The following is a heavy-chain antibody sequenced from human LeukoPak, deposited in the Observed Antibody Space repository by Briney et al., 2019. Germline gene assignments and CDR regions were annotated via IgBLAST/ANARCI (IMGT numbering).Heavy chain of an antibody. V-gene: IGHV3-23*01. Sequence: GGSLRLSCAASGFTVSSNYMSWVRQAPGKGLEWVSAISGSGGSTYYADSVKGRFTISRDNAKNSLYLQMNSLRDEDTAVYYCARGGSGYGDYYYFYGMDVWGQGTTVTVSS. CDR2: ISGSGGST. CDR3: ARGGSGYGDYYYFYGMDV. J-gene: IGHJ6*02. D-gene: IGHD3-22*01. CDR1: GFTVSSNY.